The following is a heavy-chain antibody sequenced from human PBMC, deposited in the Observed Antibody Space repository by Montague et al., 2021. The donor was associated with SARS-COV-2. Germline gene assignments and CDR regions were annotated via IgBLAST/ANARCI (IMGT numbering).Heavy chain of an antibody. D-gene: IGHD6-13*01. CDR3: ARGRYSSSWYGTKYYFDY. CDR1: GGSFSGYY. CDR2: ITHSGST. J-gene: IGHJ4*02. Sequence: SETLSLTCAVYGGSFSGYYWSWIREPPGKGLEWIGEITHSGSTNYKPSLKSPVTISLDTSTNQFSLKLSAVTAADTAVYYCARGRYSSSWYGTKYYFDYWGQGTLVTVSA. V-gene: IGHV4-34*01.